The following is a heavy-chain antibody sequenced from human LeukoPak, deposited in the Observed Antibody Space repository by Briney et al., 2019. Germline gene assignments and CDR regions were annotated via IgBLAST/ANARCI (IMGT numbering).Heavy chain of an antibody. CDR2: IIPIFGTA. CDR3: ATATMVRDVHFDY. J-gene: IGHJ4*02. D-gene: IGHD3-10*01. V-gene: IGHV1-69*01. CDR1: GGTFSSYA. Sequence: SVKVSCKASGGTFSSYAISWVRQAPGQGLEWMGGIIPIFGTANYAQKFQGRVTITADESTSTAYMELSSLRSEDTAVYYCATATMVRDVHFDYWGQGTLVTVSS.